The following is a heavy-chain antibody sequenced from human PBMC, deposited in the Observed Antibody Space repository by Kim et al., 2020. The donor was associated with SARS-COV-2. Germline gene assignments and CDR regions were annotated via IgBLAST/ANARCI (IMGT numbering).Heavy chain of an antibody. CDR1: GGSFSGYY. D-gene: IGHD6-19*01. CDR2: INHSGST. Sequence: SETLSLTCAVYGGSFSGYYWSWIRQPPGKGLEWIGEINHSGSTNYNPSLKSRVTISVDTSKNQFSLKLSSVTAADTAVYYCARGVDYGWYHYWGQGTLVT. J-gene: IGHJ4*02. V-gene: IGHV4-34*01. CDR3: ARGVDYGWYHY.